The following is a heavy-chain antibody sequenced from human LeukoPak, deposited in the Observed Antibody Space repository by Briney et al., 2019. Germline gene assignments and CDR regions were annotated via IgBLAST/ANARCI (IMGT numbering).Heavy chain of an antibody. Sequence: GGSLRLSCAASGFTFSSYWMSWVRQAPGKGLEWEGFIRSKAYGGTTEYAASVKGRFTISRDDSKSIAYLQMNSLKTEDTAVYYCTRDRSSGWIYYYYYYMDVWGKGTTVTVSS. V-gene: IGHV3-49*04. CDR3: TRDRSSGWIYYYYYYMDV. D-gene: IGHD6-19*01. J-gene: IGHJ6*03. CDR1: GFTFSSYW. CDR2: IRSKAYGGTT.